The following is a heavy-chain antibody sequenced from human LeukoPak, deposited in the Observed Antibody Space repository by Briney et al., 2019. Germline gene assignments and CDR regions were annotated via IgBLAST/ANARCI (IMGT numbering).Heavy chain of an antibody. Sequence: SETLSLTCTVSGGSISSSSYYWGWIRQPPGKGLEWIGSIYYSGSTNYNPSLKSRVTISVDTSKNQFSLKLSSVTAADTAVYYCARGYSSSWYGTYYYYMDVWGKGTTVTVSS. CDR2: IYYSGST. J-gene: IGHJ6*03. V-gene: IGHV4-39*07. CDR1: GGSISSSSYY. D-gene: IGHD6-13*01. CDR3: ARGYSSSWYGTYYYYMDV.